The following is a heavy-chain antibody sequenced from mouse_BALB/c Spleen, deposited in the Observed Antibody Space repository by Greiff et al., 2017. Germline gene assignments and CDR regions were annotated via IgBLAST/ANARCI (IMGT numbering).Heavy chain of an antibody. D-gene: IGHD2-3*01. CDR2: ISSGSSTI. CDR3: ARGWLNTMGF. Sequence: EVQLVESGGGLVQPGGSRKLSCAVSGFTFSSFGMHWVRLAPEKGLEWVAYISSGSSTIYYADTVKGRFTISRDNHKNTLFLQMTSLRSEETAMYDCARGWLNTMGFWGQGTSVTVSS. V-gene: IGHV5-17*02. J-gene: IGHJ4*01. CDR1: GFTFSSFG.